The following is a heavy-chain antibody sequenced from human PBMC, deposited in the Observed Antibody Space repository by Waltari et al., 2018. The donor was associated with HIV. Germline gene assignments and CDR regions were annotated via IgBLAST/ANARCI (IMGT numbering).Heavy chain of an antibody. Sequence: QVQLVASGGGVVQPGRSLRLACAASGFTFSNHGMHWLRQAPGKGLEWVAVLSYDGSDKYYADSVRGRFTISRDNSKNTLYLQMNNLRAEDTAVYFCARRGVLTYYYTMDVWGQGTTVTVSS. CDR1: GFTFSNHG. CDR2: LSYDGSDK. D-gene: IGHD3-10*01. CDR3: ARRGVLTYYYTMDV. V-gene: IGHV3-33*05. J-gene: IGHJ6*02.